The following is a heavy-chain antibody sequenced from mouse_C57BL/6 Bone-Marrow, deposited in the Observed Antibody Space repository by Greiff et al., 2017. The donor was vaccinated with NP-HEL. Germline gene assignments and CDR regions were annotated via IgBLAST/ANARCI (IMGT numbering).Heavy chain of an antibody. V-gene: IGHV1-54*01. CDR1: GYAFTNYL. D-gene: IGHD1-1*01. CDR2: INPGSGGS. J-gene: IGHJ1*03. Sequence: QVQLQQSGAELVRPGTSVKVSCKASGYAFTNYLIEWVKQRPGQGLEWIGVINPGSGGSNYNENVKGKATLTADKASSTAYMQLSSLTSEDSAVYFSARRNTTVEYIDVWGTGTTVAISS. CDR3: ARRNTTVEYIDV.